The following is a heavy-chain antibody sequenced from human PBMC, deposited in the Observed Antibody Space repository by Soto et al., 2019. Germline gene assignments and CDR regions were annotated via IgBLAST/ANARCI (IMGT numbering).Heavy chain of an antibody. J-gene: IGHJ6*02. CDR3: AKVDCSGGSCSEFGFYYGMDV. V-gene: IGHV3-30*18. D-gene: IGHD2-15*01. CDR1: GFTFSSYG. Sequence: GGSLRLSCAASGFTFSSYGMHWVRQAPGKGLEWVAVISYDGSNKYYADSVKGRFTISRDNSKNTLYLQMNSLRAEDTAVYYCAKVDCSGGSCSEFGFYYGMDVWGQGTTVTVSS. CDR2: ISYDGSNK.